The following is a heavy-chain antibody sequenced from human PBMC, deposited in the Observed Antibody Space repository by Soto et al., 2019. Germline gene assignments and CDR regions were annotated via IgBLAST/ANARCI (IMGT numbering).Heavy chain of an antibody. CDR1: GFTFSSYA. CDR3: AKKRYGDYGEIWFDP. CDR2: ISGSGGST. V-gene: IGHV3-23*01. J-gene: IGHJ5*02. D-gene: IGHD4-17*01. Sequence: EVQLLESGGGLVQPGGSLRLSCAASGFTFSSYAMRWVRQAPGKGLEWVSAISGSGGSTYYADSVKGRFTISRDNSKNALYLQMNSRRADDTAVYCCAKKRYGDYGEIWFDPWGQGTLVTVSS.